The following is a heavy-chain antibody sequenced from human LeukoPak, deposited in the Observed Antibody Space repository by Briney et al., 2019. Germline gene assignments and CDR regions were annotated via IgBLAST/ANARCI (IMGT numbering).Heavy chain of an antibody. D-gene: IGHD4-17*01. CDR2: ISGRGGST. CDR3: ARDDYGETFDY. V-gene: IGHV3-23*01. J-gene: IGHJ4*02. Sequence: GGSLRLSCAASGFTFNNYAMSWVRQAPGKGLEWVSAISGRGGSTYYADSVKGRFTISRDSSKNTLYLQMNSLRAEDTAVYYCARDDYGETFDYWGQGTLVTVSS. CDR1: GFTFNNYA.